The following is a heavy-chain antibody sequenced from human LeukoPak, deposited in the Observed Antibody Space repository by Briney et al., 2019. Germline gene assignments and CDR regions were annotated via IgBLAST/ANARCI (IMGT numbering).Heavy chain of an antibody. Sequence: GGSMRLSCSASGFTFSSYAMHWVRQAPGKGLEYVSAISSNGGSTYYADSVKGRSTISRDNSKNTLYLQMSSLRAEDTAVYYCVKPTTGTTDYFDYWGQATRVTVSS. V-gene: IGHV3-64D*09. CDR1: GFTFSSYA. CDR3: VKPTTGTTDYFDY. J-gene: IGHJ4*02. CDR2: ISSNGGST. D-gene: IGHD1-1*01.